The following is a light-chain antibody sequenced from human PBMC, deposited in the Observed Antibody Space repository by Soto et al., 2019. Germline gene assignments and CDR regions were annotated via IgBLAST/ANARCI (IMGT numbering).Light chain of an antibody. J-gene: IGKJ1*01. CDR2: GAS. CDR3: QQYDGSPQT. Sequence: IALTRSPGTLSLSPGERATLSCRASQTISRNFFAWYQQTPGQAPRLLIYGASKRATGIPDRFSGSGSGAEFTLTISRLEPEDFGVYHCQQYDGSPQTFGQGTKVDI. CDR1: QTISRNF. V-gene: IGKV3-20*01.